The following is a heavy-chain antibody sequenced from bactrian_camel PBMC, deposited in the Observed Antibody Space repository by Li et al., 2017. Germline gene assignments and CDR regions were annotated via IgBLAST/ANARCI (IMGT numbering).Heavy chain of an antibody. Sequence: QVQLVESGGGSAQTGGSLTLSCVVSGDHRMVAWFRQGQGPGTKREGVAAIDTVGGSTYYADSVKGRFAISQDNAKNTVYLQMSSLKPEDTAVYVCATDRIRSGGTCYNSDFAYWGQGTQVTVSS. CDR2: IDTVGGST. CDR3: ATDRIRSGGTCYNSDFAY. V-gene: IGHV3S54*01. J-gene: IGHJ4*01. D-gene: IGHD7*01. CDR1: GDHRMVA.